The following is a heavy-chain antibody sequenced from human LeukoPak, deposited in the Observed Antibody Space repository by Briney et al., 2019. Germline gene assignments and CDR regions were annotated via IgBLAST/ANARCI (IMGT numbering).Heavy chain of an antibody. CDR1: GGSISSSDYY. J-gene: IGHJ6*03. Sequence: PSETLSLTCSVSGGSISSSDYYWGWIRQPPGKGLEWIGSIHYSGSTYYNPSLKSRVTISVDTSKNQFSLKLSSVTAADTAVYYCAGPSGRYYYYMDVWGKGTTVTVSS. V-gene: IGHV4-39*07. CDR3: AGPSGRYYYYMDV. CDR2: IHYSGST.